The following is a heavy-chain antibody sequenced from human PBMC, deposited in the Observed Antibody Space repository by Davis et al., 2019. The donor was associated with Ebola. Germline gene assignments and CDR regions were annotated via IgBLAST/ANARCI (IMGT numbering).Heavy chain of an antibody. J-gene: IGHJ4*02. CDR2: IRSKAYGGTA. CDR1: GFTFSSYE. CDR3: AKADCSGGSCYSIDY. D-gene: IGHD2-15*01. V-gene: IGHV3-71*01. Sequence: GGSLRLSCAASGFTFSSYEMSWVRQAPGKGLEWVGFIRSKAYGGTAEYAASVKGRFTISRDDSKSIAYLQMNSLRAEDTAVYYCAKADCSGGSCYSIDYWGQGTLVTVSS.